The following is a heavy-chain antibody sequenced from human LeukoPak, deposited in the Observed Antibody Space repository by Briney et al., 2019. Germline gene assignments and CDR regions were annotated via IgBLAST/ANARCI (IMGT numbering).Heavy chain of an antibody. CDR2: IYHSGST. D-gene: IGHD1-1*01. J-gene: IGHJ3*02. CDR3: ARGERDERPNAFDI. CDR1: GYSISSGYY. Sequence: SETLSLTCTVSGYSISSGYYWGWIRQPPGKGLEWIGSIYHSGSTYYNPSLKSRVTISVVTSKNQFSLQLNSVTPEDTAVYYCARGERDERPNAFDIWGQGTMVTVSS. V-gene: IGHV4-38-2*02.